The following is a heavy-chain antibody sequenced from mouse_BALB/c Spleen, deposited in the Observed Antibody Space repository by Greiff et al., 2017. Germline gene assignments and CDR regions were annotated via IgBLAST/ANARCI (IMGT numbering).Heavy chain of an antibody. CDR3: ARLYYDYDGYYFDY. CDR1: GFTFSSYA. Sequence: EVNVVESGGGLVKPGGSLKLSCAASGFTFSSYAMSWVRQSPEKRLEWVAEISSGGSYTYYPDTVTGRFTISRDNAKNTLYLEMSSLRSEDTAMYYCARLYYDYDGYYFDYWGQGTTLTVSS. CDR2: ISSGGSYT. D-gene: IGHD2-4*01. V-gene: IGHV5-9-4*01. J-gene: IGHJ2*01.